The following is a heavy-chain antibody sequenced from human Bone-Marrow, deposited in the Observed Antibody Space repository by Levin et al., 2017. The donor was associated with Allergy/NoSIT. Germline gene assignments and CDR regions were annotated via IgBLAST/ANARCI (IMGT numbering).Heavy chain of an antibody. CDR2: INPSGGST. J-gene: IGHJ5*02. CDR1: GYTFTSYY. CDR3: ASVGFGEPRFDP. D-gene: IGHD3-10*01. V-gene: IGHV1-46*01. Sequence: KISCKASGYTFTSYYMHWVRQAPGQGLEWMGIINPSGGSTSYAQKFQGRVTMTRDTSTSTVYMELSSLRSEDTAVYYCASVGFGEPRFDPWGQGTLVTVSS.